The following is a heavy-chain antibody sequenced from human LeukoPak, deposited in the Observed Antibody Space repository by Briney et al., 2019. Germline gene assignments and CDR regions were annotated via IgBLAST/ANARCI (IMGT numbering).Heavy chain of an antibody. J-gene: IGHJ3*02. D-gene: IGHD3-9*01. CDR1: GYTFTGYY. V-gene: IGHV1-2*02. Sequence: ASVTVSCKASGYTFTGYYMHWVRQAPGQGLEWMGWINPNSGGTNYAQKVQGRVTMTRDTSISTAYMELSRLRSDDTAVYYCARDREGYYDILTGYYGVGAFDIWGQGTMVTVSS. CDR2: INPNSGGT. CDR3: ARDREGYYDILTGYYGVGAFDI.